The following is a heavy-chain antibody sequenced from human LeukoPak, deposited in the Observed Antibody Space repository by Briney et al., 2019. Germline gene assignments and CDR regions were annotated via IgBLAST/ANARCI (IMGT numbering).Heavy chain of an antibody. CDR2: ISIGGYAT. J-gene: IGHJ4*02. D-gene: IGHD2-8*02. CDR1: GSTFTNYA. CDR3: ASGYTNWWPLDY. Sequence: GGSLRLSCAASGSTFTNYAMSWVRQAPGKGLEWVSAISIGGYATYYADPVKGRFTISRDDSKNTLYLQMNSLRAEDTAVYYCASGYTNWWPLDYWGQGARVIVSS. V-gene: IGHV3-23*01.